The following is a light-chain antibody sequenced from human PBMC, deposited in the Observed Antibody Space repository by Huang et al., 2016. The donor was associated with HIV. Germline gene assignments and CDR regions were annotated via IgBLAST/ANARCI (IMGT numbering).Light chain of an antibody. J-gene: IGKJ2*01. CDR2: GAS. CDR3: QHYNNWPYT. Sequence: EIEMTQSPATLSVSPGERATLTCRASQSVNSNLAWYQQKPGQAPRLLIVGASTRATGIPARFSGSGSGTEFTLTISSLQSEDFAVYYCQHYNNWPYTFGQGAKVEI. CDR1: QSVNSN. V-gene: IGKV3-15*01.